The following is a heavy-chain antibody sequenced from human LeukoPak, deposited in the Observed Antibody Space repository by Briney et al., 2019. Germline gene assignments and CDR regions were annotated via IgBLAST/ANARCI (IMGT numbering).Heavy chain of an antibody. Sequence: ASVKVSCKASGYTFTSYGISWVRQAPGQGLEWMGWIRAYNGNTNYAQKFQGRVTITADKSTTTAYMELSSLRSVDTAMYYCARDRYYDFWSGSHYFDYWGQGTLVTVSS. V-gene: IGHV1-18*01. J-gene: IGHJ4*02. CDR2: IRAYNGNT. CDR1: GYTFTSYG. D-gene: IGHD3-3*01. CDR3: ARDRYYDFWSGSHYFDY.